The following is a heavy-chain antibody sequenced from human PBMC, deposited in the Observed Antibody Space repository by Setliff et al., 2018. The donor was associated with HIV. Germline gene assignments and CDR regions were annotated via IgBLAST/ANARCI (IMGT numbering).Heavy chain of an antibody. CDR2: INAGNGNT. CDR1: GYTFIGHY. J-gene: IGHJ6*03. Sequence: GASVKVSCKASGYTFIGHYIHWVRQAPGQRLEWMGWINAGNGNTKYSQKFQGRVTMTRNTSISTAYTELSSLRSEDTAVYCCARGSGWYTYYYYYMDVWGKGTTVTVSS. V-gene: IGHV1-8*02. D-gene: IGHD6-19*01. CDR3: ARGSGWYTYYYYYMDV.